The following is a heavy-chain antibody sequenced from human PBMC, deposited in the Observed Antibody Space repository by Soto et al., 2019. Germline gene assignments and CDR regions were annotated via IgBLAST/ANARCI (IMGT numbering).Heavy chain of an antibody. CDR2: IIPILGIA. J-gene: IGHJ4*02. CDR1: GGTFSSYT. CDR3: ARRGYSYGYDC. V-gene: IGHV1-69*02. D-gene: IGHD5-18*01. Sequence: ASVKVSCKASGGTFSSYTISWVRQAPGQGLEWMGRIIPILGIANYAQKFQGRVTITADESTSTAYMELSSLRSEDTAVYYCARRGYSYGYDCWGQGTLVTVSS.